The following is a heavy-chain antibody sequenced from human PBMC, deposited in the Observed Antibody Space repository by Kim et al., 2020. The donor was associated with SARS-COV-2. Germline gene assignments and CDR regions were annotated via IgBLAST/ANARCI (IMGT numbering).Heavy chain of an antibody. CDR3: VRDITFWCGFFVLRKYGMDV. V-gene: IGHV3-74*01. Sequence: GGSLRLSCAGSGFTFSSHWMHWVRQVPGKGLVWVSSISSDGSSTWYADSVKGRLTISRDNAKDTLYLEMNSLRAEDTAVYYCVRDITFWCGFFVLRKYGMDVGGRGTAVSVSS. J-gene: IGHJ6*02. CDR1: GFTFSSHW. D-gene: IGHD3-3*01. CDR2: ISSDGSST.